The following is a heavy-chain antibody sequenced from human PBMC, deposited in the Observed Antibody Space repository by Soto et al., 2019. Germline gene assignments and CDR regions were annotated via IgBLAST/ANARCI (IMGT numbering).Heavy chain of an antibody. D-gene: IGHD1-1*01. CDR1: GFSFSTST. Sequence: EVQLVESGGGLVKPGGSLRLSCAASGFSFSTSTMNWVRQAPGKGLEFVSSIGRTGIDRYYIDSVKGRFTISRDNPQNSLYLQMNSLRAQATALYYCVCDDNRRYWGQGTLVTVSS. V-gene: IGHV3-21*01. CDR2: IGRTGIDR. CDR3: VCDDNRRY. J-gene: IGHJ4*02.